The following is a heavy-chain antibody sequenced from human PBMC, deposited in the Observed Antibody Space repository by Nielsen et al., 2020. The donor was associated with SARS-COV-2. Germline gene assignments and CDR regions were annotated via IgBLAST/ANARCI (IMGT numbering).Heavy chain of an antibody. Sequence: ASVKVSCKGSGYSFTSYWIGWVRQAPGQGLEWMGRISAYNGNTNYAQKLQGRVTMTTDTSTSTAYMELRSLRSDDTAVYYCARDPSLRLGELSSAWGQGTLVTVSS. CDR2: ISAYNGNT. CDR1: GYSFTSYW. CDR3: ARDPSLRLGELSSA. J-gene: IGHJ5*02. D-gene: IGHD3-16*02. V-gene: IGHV1-18*04.